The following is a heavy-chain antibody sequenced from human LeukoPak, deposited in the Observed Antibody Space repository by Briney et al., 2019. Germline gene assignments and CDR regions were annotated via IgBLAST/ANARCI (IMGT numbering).Heavy chain of an antibody. Sequence: SETLSLTCAVYGGSFSGYYWSWIRQPPGKGLEWIGEINHSGSTNYNPSLKSRVTISVDTSKNQFSLKLSSVTAADTAVYYCARQGYYDSSGYYRGDAFDIWGQGTMVTVSS. V-gene: IGHV4-34*01. J-gene: IGHJ3*02. CDR3: ARQGYYDSSGYYRGDAFDI. D-gene: IGHD3-22*01. CDR2: INHSGST. CDR1: GGSFSGYY.